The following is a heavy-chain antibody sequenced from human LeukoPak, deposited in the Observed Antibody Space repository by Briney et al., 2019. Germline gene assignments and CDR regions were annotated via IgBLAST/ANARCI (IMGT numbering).Heavy chain of an antibody. D-gene: IGHD3/OR15-3a*01. CDR2: ISGSGDST. V-gene: IGHV3-23*01. J-gene: IGHJ4*02. Sequence: GGSLRLSCAASRFTFSNYAMGWVRQAPGNGLEWVSVISGSGDSTYYADSVEGRFTISRDNSKNTLYLEMNSLRGEDTAVYYCAKDLTLYDDFPYFDYWGRGTLVTVSS. CDR1: RFTFSNYA. CDR3: AKDLTLYDDFPYFDY.